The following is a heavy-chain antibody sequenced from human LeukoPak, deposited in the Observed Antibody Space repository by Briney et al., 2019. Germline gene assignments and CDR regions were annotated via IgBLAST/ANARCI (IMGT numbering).Heavy chain of an antibody. D-gene: IGHD4-17*01. J-gene: IGHJ4*02. CDR1: GGPFSGYY. V-gene: IGHV4-34*01. CDR2: INHSGST. Sequence: SETLSLTCAVYGGPFSGYYWSWIRQPPGKGLEWIGEINHSGSTNYNPSLKSRVTISVDTSKNQFSLKLSSVTAADTAVYYCARERDDTVTTIDYWGQGTLVTVSS. CDR3: ARERDDTVTTIDY.